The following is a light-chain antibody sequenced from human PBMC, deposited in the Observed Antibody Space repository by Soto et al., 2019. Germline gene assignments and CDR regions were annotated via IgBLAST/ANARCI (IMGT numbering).Light chain of an antibody. CDR3: HLRSVRPAIT. CDR2: DAS. V-gene: IGKV3-11*01. CDR1: QNINNY. Sequence: EIVLTQSPATLSLSPGQGATLSCRASQNINNYLAWYRQKPGQAPTLLIFDASTRATGIPPRFSGSGSGTDFTLTISSLEPEDFAIYYCHLRSVRPAITFGGGTKVEI. J-gene: IGKJ4*01.